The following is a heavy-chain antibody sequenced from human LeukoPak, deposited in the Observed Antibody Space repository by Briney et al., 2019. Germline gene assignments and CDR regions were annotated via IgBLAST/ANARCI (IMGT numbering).Heavy chain of an antibody. J-gene: IGHJ6*02. CDR2: ISWNSGTL. Sequence: PGGSLRLSCAASGFSFNDFAMHWVRQPPGKGLEWVSGISWNSGTLGYADSVRGRFTISRDNAKNSLYLQMNSLTAEDTALYYCAKGQGAHLNYYSFGLDVWGQGTTVTVSS. D-gene: IGHD1-26*01. CDR3: AKGQGAHLNYYSFGLDV. CDR1: GFSFNDFA. V-gene: IGHV3-9*01.